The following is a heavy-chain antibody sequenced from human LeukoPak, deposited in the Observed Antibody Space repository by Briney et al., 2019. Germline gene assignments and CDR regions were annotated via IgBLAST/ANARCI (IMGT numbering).Heavy chain of an antibody. Sequence: GGSLRLSCAASGFTFSSYVMSWVRQAPGKGLEWVSVIYSGGSTYYADSVKGRFTISRDNSKNTLYLQMNSLRAEDTAVYYCAGATLFDYGDLNYWGQGTLVTASS. CDR2: IYSGGST. D-gene: IGHD4-17*01. CDR3: AGATLFDYGDLNY. CDR1: GFTFSSYV. V-gene: IGHV3-53*01. J-gene: IGHJ4*02.